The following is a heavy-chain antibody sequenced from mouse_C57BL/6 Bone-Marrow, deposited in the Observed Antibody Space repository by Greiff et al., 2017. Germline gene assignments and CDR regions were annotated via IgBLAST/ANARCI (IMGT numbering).Heavy chain of an antibody. V-gene: IGHV14-4*01. D-gene: IGHD1-1*01. J-gene: IGHJ4*01. Sequence: VQLQQSGPELVRPGASVKLSCTASGFNIKDDYMHWVKQRPEQGLEWIGWIDPENGDTEYASKFQGKATITADTSSNTAYLQLSSLTSEDTAVYYCTTHYYGSSYAMDYWGQGTSVTVSS. CDR1: GFNIKDDY. CDR2: IDPENGDT. CDR3: TTHYYGSSYAMDY.